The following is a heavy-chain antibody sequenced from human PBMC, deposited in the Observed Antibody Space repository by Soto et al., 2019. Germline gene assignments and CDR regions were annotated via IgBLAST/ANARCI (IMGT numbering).Heavy chain of an antibody. D-gene: IGHD1-26*01. Sequence: GGSLRLSCAASVFTFSSYSMNWVRQAPGKGLEWVSSISSSSSYIYYADSVKGRFTISRDNAKNSLYLQMNSLRAEDTAVYYCAREREEWYSGSYPYNWFDPWDQGTLVTVSS. CDR1: VFTFSSYS. J-gene: IGHJ5*02. CDR2: ISSSSSYI. V-gene: IGHV3-21*01. CDR3: AREREEWYSGSYPYNWFDP.